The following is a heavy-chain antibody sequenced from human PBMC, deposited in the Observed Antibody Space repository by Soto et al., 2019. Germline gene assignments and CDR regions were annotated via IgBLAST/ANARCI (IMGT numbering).Heavy chain of an antibody. V-gene: IGHV1-69*02. CDR2: IIPLFGLP. Sequence: QVQLVQSGAEVKKPGSSVKVSCKASGGTFSTYTISWVRQAPGQGLEWLGRIIPLFGLPNHAQKFQDRVTITADKSTDTAYFEMNSLRPEDTAVYYCAFDVQTGVVYFDNWGQGTLVTVSS. CDR1: GGTFSTYT. D-gene: IGHD1-1*01. J-gene: IGHJ4*02. CDR3: AFDVQTGVVYFDN.